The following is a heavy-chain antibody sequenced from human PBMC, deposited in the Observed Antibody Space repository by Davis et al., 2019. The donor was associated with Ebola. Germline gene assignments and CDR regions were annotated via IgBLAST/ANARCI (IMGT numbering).Heavy chain of an antibody. J-gene: IGHJ6*02. CDR1: GFTFGSYH. Sequence: PGGSLRLSCRASGFTFGSYHMTWVRQAQGKGLEWVSGIRAGDDTTHYAESVKGRFTISRDNSMNTLYLEMNSLRVEDTALYYCAKGTWEAYGMDVWGHGTTVIVSS. CDR3: AKGTWEAYGMDV. V-gene: IGHV3-23*01. D-gene: IGHD1-26*01. CDR2: IRAGDDTT.